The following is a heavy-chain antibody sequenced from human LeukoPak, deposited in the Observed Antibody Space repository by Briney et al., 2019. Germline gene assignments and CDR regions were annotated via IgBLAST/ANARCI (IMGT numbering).Heavy chain of an antibody. CDR3: ARKRVYSYGYFSNPIYYYMDV. CDR2: ISSSGSTI. J-gene: IGHJ6*03. Sequence: QPGGSLRLSCAASGFTFSSYWMHWVRQAPGKGLEWVSYISSSGSTIYYADSVKGRFTISRDNAKNSLYLQMNSLRAEDTAVYYCARKRVYSYGYFSNPIYYYMDVWGKGTTVTVSS. D-gene: IGHD5-18*01. CDR1: GFTFSSYW. V-gene: IGHV3-48*04.